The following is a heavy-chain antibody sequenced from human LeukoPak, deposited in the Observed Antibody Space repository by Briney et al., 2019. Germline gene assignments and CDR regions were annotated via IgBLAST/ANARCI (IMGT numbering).Heavy chain of an antibody. J-gene: IGHJ6*02. CDR1: GFTVSGNY. CDR2: LYSGGST. Sequence: GGSLRLSCAASGFTVSGNYMSWVRQAPGKGLEWVSLLYSGGSTYYADSVKGRFSISRDNSKNTLYLQMNSLRAEDTAVYYCASRDKGYYYGMDVWGQGATVTVSS. CDR3: ASRDKGYYYGMDV. V-gene: IGHV3-66*01. D-gene: IGHD5-24*01.